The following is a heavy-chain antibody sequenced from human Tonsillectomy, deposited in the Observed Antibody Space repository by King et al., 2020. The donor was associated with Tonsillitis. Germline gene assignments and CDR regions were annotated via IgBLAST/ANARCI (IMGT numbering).Heavy chain of an antibody. Sequence: QLVQSGGGLGKPGGSLRLSCAASGFTFSDYYMSWIRQAPGKGLEWVSYISSSGSTIYYADSVKGRFTNPRDNAKNSLYLQMNSLRAEDTAVYYWARERHCSSTSCFWKSWFDPWGQGTLVTVSS. J-gene: IGHJ5*02. D-gene: IGHD2-2*01. V-gene: IGHV3-11*01. CDR1: GFTFSDYY. CDR2: ISSSGSTI. CDR3: ARERHCSSTSCFWKSWFDP.